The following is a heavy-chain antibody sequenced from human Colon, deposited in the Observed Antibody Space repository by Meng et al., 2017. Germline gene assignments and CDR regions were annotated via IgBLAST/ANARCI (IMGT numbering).Heavy chain of an antibody. J-gene: IGHJ4*02. Sequence: QVQLVQSGSEMKRPGASVKVTCKTSGYSFTYFAMNWVRQAPGRGLEWMGWSNTKPGNPTYAQGFRGRFVFSLDTSATTAFLEINDLEADDTAIYYCAREGSDSYIDFWGQGTLVTVSS. CDR2: SNTKPGNP. CDR1: GYSFTYFA. CDR3: AREGSDSYIDF. D-gene: IGHD1-26*01. V-gene: IGHV7-4-1*02.